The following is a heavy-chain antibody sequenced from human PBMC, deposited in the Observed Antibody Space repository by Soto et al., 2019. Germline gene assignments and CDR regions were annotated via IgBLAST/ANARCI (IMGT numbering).Heavy chain of an antibody. CDR1: GFTINRND. J-gene: IGHJ6*02. CDR2: MSFDGNHQ. D-gene: IGHD3-3*01. Sequence: WGSLRLSCAASGFTINRNDIYFVRHSPFKWLEWVAVMSFDGNHQHYADSVKGRFTISRDNSKNTLSLEMNSLRRDDTAVYYCASCERFPRVGVDYYALDVWGQGTTVTSP. CDR3: ASCERFPRVGVDYYALDV. V-gene: IGHV3-30*03.